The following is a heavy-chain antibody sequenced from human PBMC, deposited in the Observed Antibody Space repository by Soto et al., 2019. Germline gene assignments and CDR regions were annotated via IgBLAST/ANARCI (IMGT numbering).Heavy chain of an antibody. CDR3: ARGERYYYDSSGYFGFDY. J-gene: IGHJ4*02. CDR2: INAGNGNT. V-gene: IGHV1-3*01. Sequence: ASVKVSCKAPGYTFTNYAMHWVLQAPGQRLEWMGWINAGNGNTKYSQKFQARVTITRDTSASTAYMELSSLRSEDTAVFYCARGERYYYDSSGYFGFDYWGQGTLVTVSS. CDR1: GYTFTNYA. D-gene: IGHD3-22*01.